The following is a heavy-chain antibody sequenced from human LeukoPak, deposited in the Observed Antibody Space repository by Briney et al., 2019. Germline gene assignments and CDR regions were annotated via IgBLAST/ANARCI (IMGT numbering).Heavy chain of an antibody. V-gene: IGHV4-59*08. J-gene: IGHJ4*02. CDR3: ARHGGSWTFDY. CDR2: VSYRGTT. Sequence: SETLSLTCTVFGGPISSYYWNWIRQPPGKGLEWIGYVSYRGTTNYDPSFKSRVTMSVDTSKNQFSLKLSSVTAADTAVYFCARHGGSWTFDYWGQGTLVTVSS. D-gene: IGHD6-13*01. CDR1: GGPISSYY.